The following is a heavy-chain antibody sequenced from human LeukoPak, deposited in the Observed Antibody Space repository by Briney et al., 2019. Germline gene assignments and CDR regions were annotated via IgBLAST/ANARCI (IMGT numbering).Heavy chain of an antibody. D-gene: IGHD3-10*01. CDR3: ARADYGSSPDY. J-gene: IGHJ4*02. Sequence: SETLSLTCAVYGGSFSGYYWNWIRQSPGKGLEWIGYIYYSGSTNYNPSLKSRVTISVDTSKNQFSLKLTSVTAADTAVYYCARADYGSSPDYWGQGTLVTVSS. V-gene: IGHV4-59*01. CDR1: GGSFSGYY. CDR2: IYYSGST.